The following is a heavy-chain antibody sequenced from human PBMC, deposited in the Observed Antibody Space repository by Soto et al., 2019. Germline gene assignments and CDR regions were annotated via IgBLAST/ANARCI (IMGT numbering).Heavy chain of an antibody. Sequence: EVQLLESGGGLVQPGGSLRLSCAASGFTFSSYAMSWVRQAPGKGLEWVSAISGSGGSTYYADSVKGRFTISRDNSKNTLYLQMNSLRAEVTAVYYCAKDTGYYYGSGAGSGAYYGMDVWGQGTTVTVSS. CDR2: ISGSGGST. D-gene: IGHD3-10*01. V-gene: IGHV3-23*01. J-gene: IGHJ6*02. CDR3: AKDTGYYYGSGAGSGAYYGMDV. CDR1: GFTFSSYA.